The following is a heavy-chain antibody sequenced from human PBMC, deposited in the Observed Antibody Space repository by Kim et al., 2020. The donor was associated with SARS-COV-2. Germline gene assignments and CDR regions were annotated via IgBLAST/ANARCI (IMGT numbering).Heavy chain of an antibody. J-gene: IGHJ4*02. V-gene: IGHV3-74*01. CDR1: GFTFSNYW. CDR2: INSDETIT. Sequence: GGSLRLSCAASGFTFSNYWMHWVRQAPGKGLVWVSRINSDETITNFADSVRGRFTISRDNAKSTLYLQINSLRDEDTAVYYCARGSGYYYFDYWGQGTPVTVST. D-gene: IGHD6-13*01. CDR3: ARGSGYYYFDY.